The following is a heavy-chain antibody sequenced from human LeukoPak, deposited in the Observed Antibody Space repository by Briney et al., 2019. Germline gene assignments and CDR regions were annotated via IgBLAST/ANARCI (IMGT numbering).Heavy chain of an antibody. J-gene: IGHJ3*02. CDR3: ARDRGDRIVVVTDDAFDI. D-gene: IGHD2-21*02. CDR1: GFTVSSNS. V-gene: IGHV3-48*04. Sequence: PGGSLRLSCAASGFTVSSNSMNWVRQAPGKGLEWVSYISSSGSTIYYADSVKGRFTISRDNAKNSLYLQMNSLRAEDTAVYYCARDRGDRIVVVTDDAFDIWGQGTMVTVSS. CDR2: ISSSGSTI.